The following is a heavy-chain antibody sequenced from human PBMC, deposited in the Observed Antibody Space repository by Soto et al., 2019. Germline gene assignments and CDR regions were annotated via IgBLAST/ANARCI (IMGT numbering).Heavy chain of an antibody. CDR3: ARHQSHSSSYVDP. CDR2: IYYSGST. CDR1: GCTISTSRCY. V-gene: IGHV4-39*01. D-gene: IGHD6-13*01. Sequence: PSDSLSPTFTVSGCTISTSRCYWGWIRQPPGKGLEWIGSIYYSGSTYYNPSLKSRVTISVDTSKNQFSLKLSSVTAADTAVYYCARHQSHSSSYVDPWGQG. J-gene: IGHJ5*02.